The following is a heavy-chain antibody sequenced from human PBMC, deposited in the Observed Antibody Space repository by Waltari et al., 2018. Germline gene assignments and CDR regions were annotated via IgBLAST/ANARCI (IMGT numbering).Heavy chain of an antibody. V-gene: IGHV3-23*01. D-gene: IGHD5-18*01. CDR3: AKGGYSPSYAFDI. CDR2: ISGSGGST. J-gene: IGHJ3*02. CDR1: GFTFSSSA. Sequence: EVQLLESGGGLVQPGGSLRLSCAASGFTFSSSAMRWVRQAPGKGLELVSAISGSGGSTYYAYSVKGRFTISRDNSKNTLYLQMNSLRAEDTAVYYCAKGGYSPSYAFDIWGQGTMVTVSS.